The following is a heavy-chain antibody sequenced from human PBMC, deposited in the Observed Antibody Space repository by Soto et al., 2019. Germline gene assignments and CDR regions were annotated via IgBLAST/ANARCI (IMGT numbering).Heavy chain of an antibody. CDR1: GDSVSSNSVA. J-gene: IGHJ4*02. D-gene: IGHD5-12*01. Sequence: PSQTLSLTCAISGDSVSSNSVAWHWIRQSPSRGLEWLGRTYYRSKWYKNYAVSVKSRITINPDTSKNQFSLQLNSVSPEDTAVYYCSRGYTWAFDYWGQGTLVTVSS. CDR2: TYYRSKWYK. V-gene: IGHV6-1*01. CDR3: SRGYTWAFDY.